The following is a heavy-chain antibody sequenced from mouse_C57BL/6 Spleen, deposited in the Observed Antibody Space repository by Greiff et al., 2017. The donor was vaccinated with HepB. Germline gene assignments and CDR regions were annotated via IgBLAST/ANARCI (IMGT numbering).Heavy chain of an antibody. CDR1: GYSFTGYY. CDR2: IYPYNGVS. V-gene: IGHV1-31*01. J-gene: IGHJ1*03. D-gene: IGHD2-1*01. CDR3: ASEDYDGNYYWYCDV. Sequence: EVHLVESGPELVKPGASVKISCKASGYSFTGYYMHWVTQSHGNILDWIGYIYPYNGVSSYHQKFKGKATLTVDTSSTTAYMELRSLTSEDSAVYYCASEDYDGNYYWYCDVWGTGTTVTVSS.